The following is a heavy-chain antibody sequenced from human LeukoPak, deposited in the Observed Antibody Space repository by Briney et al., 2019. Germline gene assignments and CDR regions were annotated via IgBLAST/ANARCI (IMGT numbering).Heavy chain of an antibody. J-gene: IGHJ4*02. CDR3: ATDRATQYFDY. V-gene: IGHV3-33*01. D-gene: IGHD2-15*01. Sequence: GRSLRLSCAASGITFRSYGMHWVRQAPGKGLEWVAFMWYDGSNKYYADSVKGRFTISRDNSRNTLFLQMNSLRAEDTAVYYCATDRATQYFDYWGQGTLVSVSS. CDR2: MWYDGSNK. CDR1: GITFRSYG.